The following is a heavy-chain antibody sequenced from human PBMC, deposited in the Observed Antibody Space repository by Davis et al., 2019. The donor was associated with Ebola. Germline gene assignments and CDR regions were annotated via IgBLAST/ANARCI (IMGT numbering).Heavy chain of an antibody. V-gene: IGHV4-59*11. D-gene: IGHD3-3*01. CDR2: IYYSGST. CDR3: ARGDDFWSGLYYYYGMDV. CDR1: GGPISSHY. Sequence: PSETLSLTCTVSGGPISSHYWSWIRQPPGKGLEWIGYIYYSGSTNYNPSLKSRVTISVDTSKNQFSLKLSSVTAADTAVYYCARGDDFWSGLYYYYGMDVWGQGTTVTVSS. J-gene: IGHJ6*02.